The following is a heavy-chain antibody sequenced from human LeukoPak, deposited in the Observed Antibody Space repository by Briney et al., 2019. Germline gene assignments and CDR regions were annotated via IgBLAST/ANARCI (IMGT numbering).Heavy chain of an antibody. J-gene: IGHJ4*02. D-gene: IGHD3-9*01. CDR1: GGSISSYY. CDR3: VRGSESLTGYDY. CDR2: IYYSGST. Sequence: SETLSLTCTVSGGSISSYYWSWIRQPPGKGLEWVGCIYYSGSTNYNPSLESGGFTSVDKYNNQSSLKLSSVTAAERAVYYCVRGSESLTGYDYWGQGTLVTVSS. V-gene: IGHV4-59*01.